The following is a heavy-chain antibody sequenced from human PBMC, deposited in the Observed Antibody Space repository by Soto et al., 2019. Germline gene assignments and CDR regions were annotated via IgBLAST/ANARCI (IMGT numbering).Heavy chain of an antibody. V-gene: IGHV4-39*01. J-gene: IGHJ4*02. Sequence: PSETLSLTCTVSGGSINSSSYYWGWIRQPPGKGLEWIGSIYYGGSTYYNPSLKSRVTISVDTSKNQFSLKLSSVTAADTAVYYCASPGYSGYDFLGYFDYWGQGTLVTVSS. CDR3: ASPGYSGYDFLGYFDY. D-gene: IGHD5-12*01. CDR2: IYYGGST. CDR1: GGSINSSSYY.